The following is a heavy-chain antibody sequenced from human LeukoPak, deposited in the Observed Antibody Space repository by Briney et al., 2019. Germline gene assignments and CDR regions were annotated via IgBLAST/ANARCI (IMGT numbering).Heavy chain of an antibody. Sequence: ASVKVSCKASGYTFTSYGICWVRLAPGQGLEWMGWISAYNGNTIYAQKLQGRVTMTTDTSTSTAYMELRSLTSDDTAVYYCARVSPYYYGSGTYYIPYTFDYWGQGTLVTVSS. CDR3: ARVSPYYYGSGTYYIPYTFDY. J-gene: IGHJ4*02. D-gene: IGHD3-10*01. V-gene: IGHV1-18*04. CDR1: GYTFTSYG. CDR2: ISAYNGNT.